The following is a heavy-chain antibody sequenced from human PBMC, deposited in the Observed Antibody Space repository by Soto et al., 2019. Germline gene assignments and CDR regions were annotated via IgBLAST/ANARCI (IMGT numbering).Heavy chain of an antibody. CDR1: GFTFSNYA. D-gene: IGHD3-3*02. J-gene: IGHJ3*01. Sequence: GGSLRLSCEASGFTFSNYAMAWVRQTPGEGPEWVSTIGGGDDIFYAESVQGRFIISGDDSRSTMYLQMDNLRVEDTAIYFCAKDSISYNGIYDAFDVWGQGTVVTVSS. V-gene: IGHV3-23*01. CDR3: AKDSISYNGIYDAFDV. CDR2: IGGGDDI.